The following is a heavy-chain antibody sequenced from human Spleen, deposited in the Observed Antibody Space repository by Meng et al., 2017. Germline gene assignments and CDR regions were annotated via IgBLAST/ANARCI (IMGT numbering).Heavy chain of an antibody. CDR1: GFTFSRYE. CDR2: IVNSGNTI. CDR3: ARWYYDTSGYYFLDY. D-gene: IGHD3-22*01. Sequence: GGSLRLSCEASGFTFSRYEMNWVRQAPGKGLDWVSHIVNSGNTIRYADSVKGRFTISRDNAKNSLYLQMNSLRVEDTAVYYCARWYYDTSGYYFLDYWGQGTLVTVSS. V-gene: IGHV3-48*03. J-gene: IGHJ4*02.